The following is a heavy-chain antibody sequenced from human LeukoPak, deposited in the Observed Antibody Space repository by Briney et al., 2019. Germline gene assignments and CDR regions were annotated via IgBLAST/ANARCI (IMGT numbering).Heavy chain of an antibody. CDR2: IYPGDSDT. J-gene: IGHJ5*02. V-gene: IGHV5-51*01. D-gene: IGHD3-9*01. Sequence: GESLKISCKGSGYSFTSYWIGWVRQMPGKGLGGVGIIYPGDSDTRYSPSLQGQVTISADKSISTAYLQWSSLKASDTAMYYCARLLRYFDWGGWFDPWGQGTLVTVSS. CDR3: ARLLRYFDWGGWFDP. CDR1: GYSFTSYW.